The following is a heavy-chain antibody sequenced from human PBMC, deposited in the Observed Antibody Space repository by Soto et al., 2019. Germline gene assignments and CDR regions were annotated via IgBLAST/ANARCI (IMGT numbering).Heavy chain of an antibody. D-gene: IGHD1-1*01. J-gene: IGHJ5*02. CDR2: IYATGTT. Sequence: SETRSLTCTVSGASISGFYWSWIRKSAGKGLEWIGRIYATGTTDDNPSLKSRVMMSVDTSKKQFSLKLRSVTAADTAVYYCVRDGTRTLRDWFDPWGQGISVTVSS. V-gene: IGHV4-4*07. CDR1: GASISGFY. CDR3: VRDGTRTLRDWFDP.